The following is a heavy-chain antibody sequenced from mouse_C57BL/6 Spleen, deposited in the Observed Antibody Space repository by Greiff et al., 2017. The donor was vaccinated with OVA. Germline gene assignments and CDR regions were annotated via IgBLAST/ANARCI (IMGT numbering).Heavy chain of an antibody. CDR2: ISSGGSYT. J-gene: IGHJ1*03. CDR1: GFTFSSYG. V-gene: IGHV5-6*02. CDR3: ARSYGSSYWYFDV. Sequence: EVKLVESGGDLVKPGGSLKLSCAASGFTFSSYGMSWVRQTPDKRLEWVATISSGGSYTYYPDSVKGRFTISRDNAKNTLYLQMSSLKSEDTAMYYCARSYGSSYWYFDVWGTGTTVTVSS. D-gene: IGHD1-1*01.